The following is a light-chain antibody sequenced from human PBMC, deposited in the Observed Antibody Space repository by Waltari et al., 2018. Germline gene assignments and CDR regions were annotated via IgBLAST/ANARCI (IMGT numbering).Light chain of an antibody. CDR2: GST. CDR3: QSYDTSLRVV. CDR1: GSNIGAGSD. J-gene: IGLJ3*02. V-gene: IGLV1-40*01. Sequence: QSVLTQPPSVSGAPGQRVTISCTGSGSNIGAGSDVHWYQQLPRAAPKLLIYGSTSGPLGVPYRFFGSKSGTSASLAITGLQAEDEADYYCQSYDTSLRVVFGGGTKLTVL.